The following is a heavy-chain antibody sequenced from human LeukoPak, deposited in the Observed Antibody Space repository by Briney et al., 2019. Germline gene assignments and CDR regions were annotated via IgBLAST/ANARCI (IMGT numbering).Heavy chain of an antibody. V-gene: IGHV3-11*01. Sequence: GGSLRLAWAASRFTFSDYYMSWVRQAAGRGREWLDYIRSTGTEILYADSVKGRLTISRDNSKNPLYLQMNSLRAEHTAVYYCAKGSKTYYYDSSGLYSDYWGQGTLVTVSS. CDR1: RFTFSDYY. J-gene: IGHJ4*02. D-gene: IGHD3-22*01. CDR2: IRSTGTEI. CDR3: AKGSKTYYYDSSGLYSDY.